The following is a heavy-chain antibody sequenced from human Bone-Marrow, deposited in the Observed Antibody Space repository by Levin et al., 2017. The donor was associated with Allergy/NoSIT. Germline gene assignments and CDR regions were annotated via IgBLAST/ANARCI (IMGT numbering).Heavy chain of an antibody. D-gene: IGHD6-13*01. CDR3: ARAAAGTFSRISGSRTYYYYGMDV. Sequence: ASVKVSCKASGYTFTGYYMHWVRQAPGQGLEWMGWINPNSGGTNYAQKFQGWVTMTRDTSISTAYMELSRLRSDDTAVYYCARAAAGTFSRISGSRTYYYYGMDVWGQGTTVTVSS. CDR2: INPNSGGT. J-gene: IGHJ6*02. V-gene: IGHV1-2*04. CDR1: GYTFTGYY.